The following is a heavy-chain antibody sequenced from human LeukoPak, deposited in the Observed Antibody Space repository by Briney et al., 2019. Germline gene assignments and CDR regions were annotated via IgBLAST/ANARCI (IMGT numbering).Heavy chain of an antibody. J-gene: IGHJ6*03. CDR2: IRSKAYGGTT. CDR3: TRFGAPYTAMVTAIDYYYYYMDV. V-gene: IGHV3-49*04. CDR1: GFTFGDYA. D-gene: IGHD5-18*01. Sequence: GGSLRLSCTASGFTFGDYAMSWVRQAPGKGLEWVGFIRSKAYGGTTEYAASVKGRFTISRDDSKSIAYLQMNSLKTEDTAVYYCTRFGAPYTAMVTAIDYYYYYMDVWGKGTTVTISS.